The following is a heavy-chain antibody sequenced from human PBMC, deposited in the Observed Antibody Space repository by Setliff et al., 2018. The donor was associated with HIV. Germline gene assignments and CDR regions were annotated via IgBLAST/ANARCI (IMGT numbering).Heavy chain of an antibody. CDR2: ISSSSTYV. Sequence: LGGSLRLSCAASGFTFSTSNMNWVRQAPGKGLEWVSSISSSSTYVYYADSVKGRFTVSRDNAKNSLYLHMNSLRAEDTAVYYCARAQDVWGSYRYTNYYYYMDVWGKGTTVTVSS. V-gene: IGHV3-21*01. D-gene: IGHD3-16*02. J-gene: IGHJ6*03. CDR1: GFTFSTSN. CDR3: ARAQDVWGSYRYTNYYYYMDV.